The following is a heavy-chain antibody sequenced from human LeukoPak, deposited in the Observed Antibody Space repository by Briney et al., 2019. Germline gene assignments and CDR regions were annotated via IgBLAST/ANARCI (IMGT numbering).Heavy chain of an antibody. J-gene: IGHJ5*02. Sequence: PGGSLRLSCAASGFTFSSYAMSWVRQAPGKGLEWVSAISGSGGSTYYADSVKGRFTISRDNSKNTLYLQMNSLRAEDTAVYYCSKMGAGTTSRWFDHWGQGTLVTVSS. D-gene: IGHD1-1*01. CDR3: SKMGAGTTSRWFDH. CDR2: ISGSGGST. V-gene: IGHV3-23*01. CDR1: GFTFSSYA.